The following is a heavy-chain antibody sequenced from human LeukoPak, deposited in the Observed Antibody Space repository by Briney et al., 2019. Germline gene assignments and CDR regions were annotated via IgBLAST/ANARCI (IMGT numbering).Heavy chain of an antibody. V-gene: IGHV3-66*02. CDR1: GFNVSTTY. Sequence: GGSLRLSCAASGFNVSTTYLSWVRQAPGKGLEWVSVVYSGGNTYYTDSVKGRFTISRDNSKNTLYLQMNSLRAEDTAVYYCASNGENSGTFLQFDCWGQGTLVTVSS. D-gene: IGHD1-26*01. CDR3: ASNGENSGTFLQFDC. J-gene: IGHJ4*02. CDR2: VYSGGNT.